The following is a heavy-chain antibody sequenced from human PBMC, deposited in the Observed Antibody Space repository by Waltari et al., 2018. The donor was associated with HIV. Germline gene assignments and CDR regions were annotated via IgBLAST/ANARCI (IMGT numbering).Heavy chain of an antibody. J-gene: IGHJ6*02. V-gene: IGHV1-24*01. CDR3: ATDSAAAGTDYYYYYGMDV. CDR2: FDPEDGET. D-gene: IGHD6-13*01. CDR1: GYTLTELS. Sequence: QVQLVQSGAEVKKPGASVKVSCKVSGYTLTELSMHWVRQAPGKGLEWMGGFDPEDGETIYAQKFQGRVTMTEDTSTDTAYMELSSLRSEDTAVYYCATDSAAAGTDYYYYYGMDVWGQGTTVTVSS.